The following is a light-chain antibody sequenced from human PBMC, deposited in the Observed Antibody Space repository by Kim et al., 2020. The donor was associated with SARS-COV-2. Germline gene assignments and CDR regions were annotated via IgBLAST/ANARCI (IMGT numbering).Light chain of an antibody. J-gene: IGLJ2*01. Sequence: SSELTQDPAVSVALGQTVRSTCQGDSLRSYYATRYQQKPRQAPLLVIFGRNNRPSGIPDRFSGSTSGNTASLTISGAQAEDEADFYCQSRDSGGNVVFGGGTVLTVL. CDR2: GRN. CDR1: SLRSYY. CDR3: QSRDSGGNVV. V-gene: IGLV3-19*01.